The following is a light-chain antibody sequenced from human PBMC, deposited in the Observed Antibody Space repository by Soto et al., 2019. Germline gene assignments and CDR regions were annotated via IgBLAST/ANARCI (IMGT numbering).Light chain of an antibody. V-gene: IGKV3-15*01. CDR2: GAS. Sequence: EIVMTQSPATLTLPPGERATLSCRANQSLGNNIAWYQQKPGQAPRLLIYGASTGAAGLPARFSGSGSGTEFTLSISSLQSEDFAVYYCLQYNKWPRTFGQGTKVEIK. CDR3: LQYNKWPRT. CDR1: QSLGNN. J-gene: IGKJ1*01.